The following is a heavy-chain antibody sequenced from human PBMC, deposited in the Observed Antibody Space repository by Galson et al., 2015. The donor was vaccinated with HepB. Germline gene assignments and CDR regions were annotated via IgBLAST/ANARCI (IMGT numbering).Heavy chain of an antibody. D-gene: IGHD2-2*01. J-gene: IGHJ4*02. CDR1: GFTFSSYA. V-gene: IGHV3-23*01. CDR3: AKTPGLGYCSSTSCRHYYFDY. CDR2: ISGSGGST. Sequence: SLRLSCAASGFTFSSYAMSWVRQAPGKGLEWVSAISGSGGSTYYADSVKGRFTISRDNSKNTLYLQMNSLRAEDTAVYYCAKTPGLGYCSSTSCRHYYFDYWGQGTLVTVSS.